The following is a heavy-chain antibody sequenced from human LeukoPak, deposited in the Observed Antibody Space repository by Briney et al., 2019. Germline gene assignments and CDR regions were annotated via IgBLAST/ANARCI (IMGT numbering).Heavy chain of an antibody. Sequence: PGRSLRLSCAASGFTFDDYAMPWVRQAPGKGLEWVSGISWNSGSIGYADSVKGRFTISRDNAKNSVYLQMNSLRAEDTAVYYCAKGNINRVVDWGQGTLVTVSS. CDR2: ISWNSGSI. CDR3: AKGNINRVVD. V-gene: IGHV3-9*01. J-gene: IGHJ4*02. D-gene: IGHD1-20*01. CDR1: GFTFDDYA.